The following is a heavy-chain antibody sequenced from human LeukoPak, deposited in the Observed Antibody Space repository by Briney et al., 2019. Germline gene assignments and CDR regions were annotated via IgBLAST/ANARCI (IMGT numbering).Heavy chain of an antibody. J-gene: IGHJ4*02. CDR2: ISSSSSYI. CDR1: GFTFSSSA. V-gene: IGHV3-21*01. CDR3: ARHVPGYSYGYDY. D-gene: IGHD5-18*01. Sequence: GGSLRLSCAASGFTFSSSAMNWVRQAPGKGLEWVSSISSSSSYIYYADSVKGRFTISRDNAKNSLYLQMNSLRAEDTAVYYCARHVPGYSYGYDYWGQGTLVTVSS.